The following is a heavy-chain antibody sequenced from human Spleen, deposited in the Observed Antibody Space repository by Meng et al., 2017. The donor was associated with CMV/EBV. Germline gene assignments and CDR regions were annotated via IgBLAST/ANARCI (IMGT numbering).Heavy chain of an antibody. V-gene: IGHV3-11*04. CDR3: ARDRAVAATEYGYYYYGMDV. Sequence: GESLKISCAASGFNFRDYYMSWVRQAPGKGLEWVSYISNSGSAIYYAASVKGRFTISRDNAKNSLYLQLDSLRVEDTAVYYCARDRAVAATEYGYYYYGMDVWGQGTTVTVSS. D-gene: IGHD1-26*01. CDR1: GFNFRDYY. J-gene: IGHJ6*02. CDR2: ISNSGSAI.